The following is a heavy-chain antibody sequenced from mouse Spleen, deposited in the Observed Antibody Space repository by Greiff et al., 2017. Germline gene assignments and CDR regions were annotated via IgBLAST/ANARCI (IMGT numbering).Heavy chain of an antibody. CDR2: INPNNGGT. D-gene: IGHD2-1*01. CDR3: AREGYYGNLYWYFDV. J-gene: IGHJ1*01. Sequence: SGPELVKPGASVKMSCKASGYTFTDYNMHWVKQSHGKSLEWIGYINPNNGGTSYNQKFKGKATLTVNKSSSTAYMELRSLTSEDSAVYYCAREGYYGNLYWYFDVWGAGTTVTVSS. V-gene: IGHV1-22*01. CDR1: GYTFTDYN.